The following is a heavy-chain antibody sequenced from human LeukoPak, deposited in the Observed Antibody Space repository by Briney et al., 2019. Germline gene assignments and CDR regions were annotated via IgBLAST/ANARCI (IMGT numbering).Heavy chain of an antibody. CDR2: ISISGSKT. J-gene: IGHJ4*02. CDR1: EFDFSSHA. CDR3: ANEIRPNDY. V-gene: IGHV3-23*01. D-gene: IGHD4-17*01. Sequence: GGSLRLSCAASEFDFSSHAMTWVRQAPGKGLEWVSAISISGSKTYYADSVKGRFTISRNNSKNTLYLQMNSLRAEDTAVYYCANEIRPNDYWGQGTQVTVSS.